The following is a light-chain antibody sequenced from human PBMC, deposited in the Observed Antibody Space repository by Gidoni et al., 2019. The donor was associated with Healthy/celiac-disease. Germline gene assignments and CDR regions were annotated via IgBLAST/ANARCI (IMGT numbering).Light chain of an antibody. V-gene: IGLV3-10*01. Sequence: SYELTQPPSVSVSPGQTARITCSGDALPKKYAYRYQQKSGQAPVLVIYEDSKRPAVIPERFSGSSSGTMATLTISGAQVEDEADYYCYSTDSSGNHVVFGGGTKLTVL. J-gene: IGLJ2*01. CDR3: YSTDSSGNHVV. CDR2: EDS. CDR1: ALPKKY.